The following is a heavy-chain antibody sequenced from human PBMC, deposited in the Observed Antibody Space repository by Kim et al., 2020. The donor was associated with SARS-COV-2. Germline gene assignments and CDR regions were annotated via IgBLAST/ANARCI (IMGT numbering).Heavy chain of an antibody. J-gene: IGHJ4*02. V-gene: IGHV3-48*03. CDR1: GFTFSSYE. CDR2: ISSSGSTI. Sequence: GGSLRLSCAASGFTFSSYEMNWVRQAPGKGLEWVSYISSSGSTIYYADSVKGRFTISRDNAKNSLYLQMNSLRAEDTAVYYCASRPGVGAMGWGQGTLVTVAS. D-gene: IGHD1-26*01. CDR3: ASRPGVGAMG.